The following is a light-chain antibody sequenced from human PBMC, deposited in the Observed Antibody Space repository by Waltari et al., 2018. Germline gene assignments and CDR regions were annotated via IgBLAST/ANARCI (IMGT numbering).Light chain of an antibody. V-gene: IGKV3D-15*01. Sequence: DIVMTQSPATLSVSPGEGVTISCRASQSVSTKLAWYQLTPGQAPRLLIYDASSRATGIPARFSGSGSGTEFTLTISSLQSEDFALYYCQQYHNWPPWTFGQGTKVEIK. CDR1: QSVSTK. J-gene: IGKJ1*01. CDR3: QQYHNWPPWT. CDR2: DAS.